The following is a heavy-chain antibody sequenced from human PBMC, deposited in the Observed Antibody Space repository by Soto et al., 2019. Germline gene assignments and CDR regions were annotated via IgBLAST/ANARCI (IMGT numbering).Heavy chain of an antibody. V-gene: IGHV3-23*01. CDR3: AKTGTAMAWIDY. CDR2: ISGSGGST. Sequence: LRHSCAASGFTFSRYAMSWVRQAPGKGLEWVSAISGSGGSTYYADSVKGRFTISRDNSKNTLYLQMNSLRAEDTAVYYCAKTGTAMAWIDYWGQGTLVTVSS. CDR1: GFTFSRYA. D-gene: IGHD5-18*01. J-gene: IGHJ4*02.